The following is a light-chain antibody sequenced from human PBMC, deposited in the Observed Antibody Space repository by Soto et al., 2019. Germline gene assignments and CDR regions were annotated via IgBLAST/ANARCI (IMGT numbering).Light chain of an antibody. Sequence: IVMTQSPDSLAVSLGERATINCKSSQTVLYGSNSKNYLVWYQQKPGQPPKLLISWASTRESGVPDRFSGSGSGTDFTLTINSLQAEDVAVYYCQQHYTTPWTFGQGTKVEVK. CDR2: WAS. CDR3: QQHYTTPWT. CDR1: QTVLYGSNSKNY. V-gene: IGKV4-1*01. J-gene: IGKJ1*01.